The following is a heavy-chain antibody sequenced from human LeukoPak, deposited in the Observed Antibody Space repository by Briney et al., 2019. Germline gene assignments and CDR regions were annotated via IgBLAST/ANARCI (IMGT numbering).Heavy chain of an antibody. CDR3: AKDPPSSGWPSSFDY. D-gene: IGHD6-19*01. CDR1: GFSFSSFA. V-gene: IGHV3-23*01. CDR2: IGSFGTIT. J-gene: IGHJ4*02. Sequence: PGGSLRLSCAASGFSFSSFAMSWVRQTPGKGLEWVSAIGSFGTITYYADSVKGRFTISRDNSKNTLYLQMNSLRAEDTAIYYCAKDPPSSGWPSSFDYWGQGTLVTVSS.